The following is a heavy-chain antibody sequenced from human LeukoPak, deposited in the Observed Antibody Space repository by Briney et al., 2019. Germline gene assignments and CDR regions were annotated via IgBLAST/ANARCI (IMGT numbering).Heavy chain of an antibody. J-gene: IGHJ5*02. Sequence: GGSLRLSCAASEFTFSSYGMTWVRQAPGKGLEWVSTMSGSGGSTYYADSVKGRFTISRDNAKNSLYLQMNSLRAEDTAVYYCARELWFGEPSPFDPWGQGTLVTVSS. D-gene: IGHD3-10*01. CDR1: EFTFSSYG. V-gene: IGHV3-23*01. CDR3: ARELWFGEPSPFDP. CDR2: MSGSGGST.